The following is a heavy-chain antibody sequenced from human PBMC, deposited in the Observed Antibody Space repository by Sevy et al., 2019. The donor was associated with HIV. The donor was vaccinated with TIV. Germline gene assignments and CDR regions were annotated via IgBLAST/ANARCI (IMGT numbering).Heavy chain of an antibody. V-gene: IGHV3-49*03. Sequence: GGSLRLSCTASGFTFGDYAMSWFRQAPGKGLEWVGFIRSKAYGGTTEYAASVKGRFTISRDDSKSIAYLQMNSLKTEYTAVYYCTRESANGYSYGYGYYGMDVWGQGTTVTVSS. CDR1: GFTFGDYA. CDR2: IRSKAYGGTT. D-gene: IGHD5-18*01. CDR3: TRESANGYSYGYGYYGMDV. J-gene: IGHJ6*02.